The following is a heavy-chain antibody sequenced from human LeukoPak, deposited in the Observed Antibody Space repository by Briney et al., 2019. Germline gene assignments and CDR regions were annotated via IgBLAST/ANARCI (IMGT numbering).Heavy chain of an antibody. J-gene: IGHJ4*02. CDR2: MKEDGGEI. D-gene: IGHD4-23*01. CDR1: AFTFSSYW. Sequence: GGSLRLSCEASAFTFSSYWMSWVRQAPGKGLEWVANMKEDGGEINYVDSVKGRFTISRDNAKNSLFLQMNSLRVEDTAVYYCARDRGYSTFDYWGQGTLVAVSS. V-gene: IGHV3-7*01. CDR3: ARDRGYSTFDY.